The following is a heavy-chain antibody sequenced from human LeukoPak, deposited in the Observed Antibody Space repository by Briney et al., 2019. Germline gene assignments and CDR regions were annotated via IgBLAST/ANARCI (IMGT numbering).Heavy chain of an antibody. V-gene: IGHV4-34*01. CDR2: INHSGST. Sequence: SETLSLTCAVYGGSFSGYYWSWIRQPPGKGLEWIGEINHSGSTNYNPSLKSRVTTSVDTSKNQCSLKLSSVTAADTAVYYGARQFFPTVTTWFDPWGQGTLVTVSS. CDR3: ARQFFPTVTTWFDP. D-gene: IGHD4-11*01. CDR1: GGSFSGYY. J-gene: IGHJ5*02.